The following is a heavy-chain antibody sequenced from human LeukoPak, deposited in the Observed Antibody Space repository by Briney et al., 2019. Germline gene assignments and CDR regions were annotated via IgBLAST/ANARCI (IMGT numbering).Heavy chain of an antibody. CDR1: GGSISSYY. CDR3: ARGGIVGATTYYFDY. CDR2: IYYSGST. Sequence: SETLSLTCTVSGGSISSYYWSWIRQPPGKGLKWIGYIYYSGSTNYNPSLKSRVTISVDTSKNQFSLKLSSVTAADTAVYYCARGGIVGATTYYFDYWGQGTLVTVSS. J-gene: IGHJ4*02. V-gene: IGHV4-59*08. D-gene: IGHD1-26*01.